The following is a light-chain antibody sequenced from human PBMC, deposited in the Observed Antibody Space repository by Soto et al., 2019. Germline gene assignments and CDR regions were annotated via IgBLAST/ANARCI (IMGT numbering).Light chain of an antibody. CDR3: RQSVQFPWT. J-gene: IGKJ1*01. CDR1: QSLLHSDGKTY. CDR2: EIS. Sequence: DIVVNQTPLSLSVTTVQPASISCKSSQSLLHSDGKTYLYWYLQKPGQPPQLLIYEISNRFSEEQDVFSVSGLEPDDTLKISRVEDEHVCVYCSRQSVQFPWTFGQGTKGEIK. V-gene: IGKV2D-29*01.